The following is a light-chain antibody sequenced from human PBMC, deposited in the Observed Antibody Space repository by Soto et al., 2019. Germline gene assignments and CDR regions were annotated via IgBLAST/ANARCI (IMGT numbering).Light chain of an antibody. CDR1: RTIGTN. Sequence: IVMTQSPATVSVSPGESTSLSCRASRTIGTNLGWYQQKPGQAPRLLISKTSNRATGVPARFSGSGSGTEFTLTITSLQSEDIAVYYCQQYADLPLTFGGGTKVDIK. J-gene: IGKJ4*01. V-gene: IGKV3-15*01. CDR2: KTS. CDR3: QQYADLPLT.